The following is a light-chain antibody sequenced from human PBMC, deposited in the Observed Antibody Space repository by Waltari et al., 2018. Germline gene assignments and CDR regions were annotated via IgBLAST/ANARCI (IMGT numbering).Light chain of an antibody. V-gene: IGLV2-8*01. CDR3: SSYAGSNNHVV. CDR2: EVS. Sequence: QSALTHPPSPSGSPGQSVTISCTGPSSGVGGYNYVSWYQQHPGKAPKLMIYEVSKRPSGVPDRFSGSKSGNTASLTVSGLQAEDEADYYCSSYAGSNNHVVFGGGTKLTVL. J-gene: IGLJ2*01. CDR1: SSGVGGYNY.